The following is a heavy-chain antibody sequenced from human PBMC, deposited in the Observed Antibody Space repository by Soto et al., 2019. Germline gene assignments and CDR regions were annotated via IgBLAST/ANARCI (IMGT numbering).Heavy chain of an antibody. V-gene: IGHV4-34*01. CDR1: GGSFSGYY. D-gene: IGHD6-13*01. CDR2: INHSGST. CDR3: ARAGYSLYGMDV. J-gene: IGHJ6*02. Sequence: PSETLSLTCAVYGGSFSGYYCSWIRQPPGKGLEWIGEINHSGSTNYNPSLKSRVTISVDTSKNQFSLKLSSVTAADTAVYYCARAGYSLYGMDVWGQGTTVTVSS.